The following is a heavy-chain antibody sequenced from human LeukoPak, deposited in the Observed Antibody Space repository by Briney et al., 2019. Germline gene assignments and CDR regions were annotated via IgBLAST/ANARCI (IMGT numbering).Heavy chain of an antibody. CDR1: GGSISSSIYY. D-gene: IGHD4-17*01. J-gene: IGHJ4*02. Sequence: SETLSLTCTVSGGSISSSIYYWGWIRQPPGKGLEWIGSIYYSGSTYYNPSLKSRVTISIDTSKNQFSLKLSSVTAADTAVYYCAFNPMTTVTSYYFDYWGQGTLVTVSS. CDR3: AFNPMTTVTSYYFDY. CDR2: IYYSGST. V-gene: IGHV4-39*01.